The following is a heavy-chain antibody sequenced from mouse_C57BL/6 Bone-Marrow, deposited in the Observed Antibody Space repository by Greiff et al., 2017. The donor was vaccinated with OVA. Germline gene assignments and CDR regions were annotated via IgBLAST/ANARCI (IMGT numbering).Heavy chain of an antibody. D-gene: IGHD4-1*01. Sequence: QVQLQQPGAELVKPGASVQLSCQASGYTFTSYWMQWVKQRPGQGLEWLGELDPSDSYTNYNPKFKGKATLTVDTSSSTAYMQLSSLTSEYSAVDYCARTFNWVYAMDYWGQGTAVTVSS. CDR2: LDPSDSYT. CDR1: GYTFTSYW. J-gene: IGHJ4*01. V-gene: IGHV1-50*01. CDR3: ARTFNWVYAMDY.